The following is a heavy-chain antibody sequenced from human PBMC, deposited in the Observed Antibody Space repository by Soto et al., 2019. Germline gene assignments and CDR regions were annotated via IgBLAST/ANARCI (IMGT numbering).Heavy chain of an antibody. CDR3: ARVAY. CDR2: ISSGSSDT. J-gene: IGHJ4*02. V-gene: IGHV3-11*06. CDR1: GFSFRDYF. Sequence: PGGSLRLSCAASGFSFRDYFMSWIRQAPGKGLEWVASISSGSSDTWYADSVKGRFIISRDNAQNSLFLQMNTLRPEDTAMYYCARVAYWGPGTQVTVSS.